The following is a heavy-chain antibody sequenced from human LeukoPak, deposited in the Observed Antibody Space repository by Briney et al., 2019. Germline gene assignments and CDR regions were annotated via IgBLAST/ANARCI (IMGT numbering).Heavy chain of an antibody. D-gene: IGHD3-22*01. J-gene: IGHJ4*02. V-gene: IGHV3-33*01. CDR3: ATRSVYYDSSGYTFDY. CDR1: GFTFSSYG. Sequence: PGGSLRLSCAASGFTFSSYGMHWVRQAPGKGLEWVAVIWYDGSNKYYADSVKGRFTISRDNSKNTLYLQMNSLRAEDTAAYYCATRSVYYDSSGYTFDYWGQGTLVTVSS. CDR2: IWYDGSNK.